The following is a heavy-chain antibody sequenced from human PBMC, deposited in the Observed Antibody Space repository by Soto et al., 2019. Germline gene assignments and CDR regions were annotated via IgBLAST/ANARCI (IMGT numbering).Heavy chain of an antibody. CDR2: VFHTGFT. D-gene: IGHD2-2*01. V-gene: IGHV4-39*01. J-gene: IGHJ6*02. CDR3: AKVGYCSSTSCSSGYYYYGMDV. Sequence: PSETLSLTCAVSGGSVSGSYYYWAWLRQSPGKGPEWIGSVFHTGFTSYNPSLESRVSVSVDTSKSQFSLKLSAVTASDTAVYYCAKVGYCSSTSCSSGYYYYGMDVWGQGTTVTVSS. CDR1: GGSVSGSYYY.